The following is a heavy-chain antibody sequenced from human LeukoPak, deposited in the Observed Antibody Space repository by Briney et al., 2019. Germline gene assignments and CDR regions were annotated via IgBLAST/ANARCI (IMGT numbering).Heavy chain of an antibody. Sequence: ASVKVSCKASGYTFTSYYKHWVRQAPGQGLEWMGWTSAYNGDTKYGQKFQGRLTMTTDTSTSTAYMDVRSLRSEDTAVYYCARDLLQWQTNNWLAPWGQGTLVTVSS. CDR1: GYTFTSYY. CDR2: TSAYNGDT. CDR3: ARDLLQWQTNNWLAP. V-gene: IGHV1-18*04. D-gene: IGHD6-19*01. J-gene: IGHJ5*02.